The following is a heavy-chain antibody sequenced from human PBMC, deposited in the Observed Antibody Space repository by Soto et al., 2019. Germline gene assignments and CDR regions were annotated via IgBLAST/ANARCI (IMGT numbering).Heavy chain of an antibody. J-gene: IGHJ5*02. CDR3: ARDRGKRGSSSGYWFDV. Sequence: PGGSLRLSCAASGFTFSSYSMNWVRQAPGKGLGWVSSISSSSSYIYYADSVKGRFTISRDNATNSLYLQMNSLRTEDTAVYYCARDRGKRGSSSGYWFDVWGQGTLVTVSS. CDR1: GFTFSSYS. CDR2: ISSSSSYI. V-gene: IGHV3-21*01. D-gene: IGHD3-10*01.